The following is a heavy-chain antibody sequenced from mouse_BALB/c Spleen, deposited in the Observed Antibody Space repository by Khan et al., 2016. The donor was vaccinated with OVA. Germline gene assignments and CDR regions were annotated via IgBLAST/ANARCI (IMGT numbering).Heavy chain of an antibody. CDR3: ARTARIKY. D-gene: IGHD1-2*01. Sequence: EVQLQESGPGLVKPSQSLSLTCTVTGYSITSGYGWNWIRQFPGNKLEWMGYISYSGSTYHNPSLKSRNSITRDTSKHQFFLLLNSATTEDTATYYCARTARIKYWGQGTTLTVSS. CDR1: GYSITSGYG. CDR2: ISYSGST. V-gene: IGHV3-2*02. J-gene: IGHJ2*01.